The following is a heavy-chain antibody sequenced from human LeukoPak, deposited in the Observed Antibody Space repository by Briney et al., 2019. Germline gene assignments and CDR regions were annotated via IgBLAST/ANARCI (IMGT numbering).Heavy chain of an antibody. CDR1: GYMFTSYT. CDR3: AKVAPMIRGPYYFYYMEV. V-gene: IGHV7-4-1*02. D-gene: IGHD3-10*01. Sequence: ASVKVSCTASGYMFTSYTISWVRQAPGQGLEWMGWINTNTGNPTYAQGFTGRFVFSLDTFVSTAYLQVSNLRADDTAVYYCAKVAPMIRGPYYFYYMEVWGKGTTVTVSS. J-gene: IGHJ6*03. CDR2: INTNTGNP.